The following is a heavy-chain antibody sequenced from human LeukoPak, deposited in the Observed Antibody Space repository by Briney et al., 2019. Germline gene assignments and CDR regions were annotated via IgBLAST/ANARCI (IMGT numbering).Heavy chain of an antibody. CDR3: AILPGEGATKRLIDY. V-gene: IGHV1-8*01. J-gene: IGHJ4*02. Sequence: ASVKVSCKASGYTFTSYDINWVRQATGQGLEWTGWMNPNSGNTGYAQKFQGRVTMTRNTSISTAYMELSSLRSEDTAVYYCAILPGEGATKRLIDYWGQGTLVTVSS. D-gene: IGHD1-26*01. CDR1: GYTFTSYD. CDR2: MNPNSGNT.